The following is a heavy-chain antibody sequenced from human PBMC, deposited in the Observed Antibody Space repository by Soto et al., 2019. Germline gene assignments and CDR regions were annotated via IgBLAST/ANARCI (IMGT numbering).Heavy chain of an antibody. J-gene: IGHJ4*02. CDR3: ARNGRPLRYFDWLFGYFDY. V-gene: IGHV1-3*01. Sequence: ASVKVSCKASGYTFTGYAMHWVRQAPGQRLEWMGWINAGNGNTKYSQKFQGRVTITRDTSASTAYMELSSLRSEDTAVYYCARNGRPLRYFDWLFGYFDYWGQGTLVTVSS. CDR1: GYTFTGYA. D-gene: IGHD3-9*01. CDR2: INAGNGNT.